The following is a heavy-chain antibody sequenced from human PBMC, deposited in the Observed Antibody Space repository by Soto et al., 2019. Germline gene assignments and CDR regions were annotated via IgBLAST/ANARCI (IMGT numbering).Heavy chain of an antibody. Sequence: ASVKVSCKASGYTFTRYDINLVRQATGQGLEWMGWMNPNSGNTGYAQKFQGRVTMTRNTSISTAYMELSSLRSEDTAVYYCARGKIASASYSRYYYSGMHVSGPGTTVTV. V-gene: IGHV1-8*01. CDR1: GYTFTRYD. CDR2: MNPNSGNT. D-gene: IGHD3-10*01. J-gene: IGHJ6*02. CDR3: ARGKIASASYSRYYYSGMHV.